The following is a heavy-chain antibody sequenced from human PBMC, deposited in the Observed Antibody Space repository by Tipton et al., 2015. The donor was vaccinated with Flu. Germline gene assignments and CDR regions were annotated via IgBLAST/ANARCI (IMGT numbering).Heavy chain of an antibody. Sequence: TLFLTCTVSGGSISSYYWSWIRQPPGKGLEYIGDIYYSGSPNYNPSLKSRVTITVDTSKNQFSLKLSSVTAADTAVYYCARSDWYGMDVWGQGTTVTVSS. CDR3: ARSDWYGMDV. J-gene: IGHJ6*02. CDR2: IYYSGSP. CDR1: GGSISSYY. V-gene: IGHV4-59*01. D-gene: IGHD3-9*01.